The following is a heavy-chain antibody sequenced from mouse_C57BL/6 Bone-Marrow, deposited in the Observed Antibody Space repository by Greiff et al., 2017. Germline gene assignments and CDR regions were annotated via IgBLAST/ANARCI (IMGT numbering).Heavy chain of an antibody. Sequence: QVQLQQPGAELVMPGASVKLSCKASGYTFTSYWMHWVKQRPGQGLEWIGEIDPSDSYTNYNQKFKGKSTLTVDKSSSTAYMQLSNLTSEDSAVYYCARKGLYYFWYFDDWGTGTTVTVSS. J-gene: IGHJ1*03. CDR3: ARKGLYYFWYFDD. CDR1: GYTFTSYW. D-gene: IGHD1-1*01. CDR2: IDPSDSYT. V-gene: IGHV1-69*01.